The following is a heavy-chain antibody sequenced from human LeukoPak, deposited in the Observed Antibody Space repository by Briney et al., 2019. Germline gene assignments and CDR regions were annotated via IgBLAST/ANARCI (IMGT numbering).Heavy chain of an antibody. CDR1: GYTFISDG. D-gene: IGHD1-26*01. V-gene: IGHV1-18*01. Sequence: GASVKVSCKASGYTFISDGISWVRQAPGQGLEWMGWISVYNGNTNYAQKLQGRVTMTTDTSTSTAYMELRSLRSDDTAVYYCARTLDSGTYDTFDFWGQGTLVTVSS. J-gene: IGHJ4*02. CDR2: ISVYNGNT. CDR3: ARTLDSGTYDTFDF.